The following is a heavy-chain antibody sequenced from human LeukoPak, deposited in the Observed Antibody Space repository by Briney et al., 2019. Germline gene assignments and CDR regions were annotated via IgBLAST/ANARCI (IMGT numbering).Heavy chain of an antibody. J-gene: IGHJ5*02. CDR1: GGSISSYH. Sequence: SETLSLTCTVSGGSISSYHWSWIRQPAGKGLEWIGRIYATGSTNYNPSFKSRVTMSVDTSKNQFSLKLNSVTAADTAVYYCARSPALYGSGSYLGLNWFDPWGQGTLVTVSS. D-gene: IGHD3-10*01. CDR2: IYATGST. CDR3: ARSPALYGSGSYLGLNWFDP. V-gene: IGHV4-4*07.